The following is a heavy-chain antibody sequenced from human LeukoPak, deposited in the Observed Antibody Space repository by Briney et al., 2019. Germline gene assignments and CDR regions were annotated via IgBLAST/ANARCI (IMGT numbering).Heavy chain of an antibody. J-gene: IGHJ4*02. Sequence: ASVKVSCKASGYTFTGYYMHWVRQAPGQGLEWMGWINPNSGGTNYAQKLQGRVTMTRDTSISTAYMELSRLRSDDTAVYYCARDWVSSSNFDYWGQGTLVTVSS. CDR3: ARDWVSSSNFDY. CDR2: INPNSGGT. D-gene: IGHD5/OR15-5a*01. V-gene: IGHV1-2*02. CDR1: GYTFTGYY.